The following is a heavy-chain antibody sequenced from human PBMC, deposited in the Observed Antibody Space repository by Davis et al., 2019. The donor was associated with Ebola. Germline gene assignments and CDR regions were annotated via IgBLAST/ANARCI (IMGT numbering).Heavy chain of an antibody. CDR1: GYSFTSYW. V-gene: IGHV5-51*01. CDR2: IYPGDSDT. J-gene: IGHJ6*02. D-gene: IGHD3-10*01. CDR3: ARQEVYSPYYYGSGSPRMDV. Sequence: GESLKISCKGSGYSFTSYWIGWVRQMTGKGLEWMGIIYPGDSDTRYSPSFQGQVTISADKSISTAYLQWSSLKASDTAMYYCARQEVYSPYYYGSGSPRMDVWGQGTTVTVSS.